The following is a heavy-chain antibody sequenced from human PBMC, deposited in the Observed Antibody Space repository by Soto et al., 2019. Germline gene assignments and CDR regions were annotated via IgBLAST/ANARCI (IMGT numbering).Heavy chain of an antibody. CDR3: AKDYGSGPVDY. CDR2: ISYDGSNK. D-gene: IGHD3-10*01. Sequence: QVQLVESGGGVVQPGRSLSLSCAASGFTFSSYGMHWVRQAPGKGLEWVAVISYDGSNKYYADSVKGRFTISRDNSKNTLYLQMNSLRAEDTAVYYCAKDYGSGPVDYWGQGTLVTVSS. V-gene: IGHV3-30*18. J-gene: IGHJ4*02. CDR1: GFTFSSYG.